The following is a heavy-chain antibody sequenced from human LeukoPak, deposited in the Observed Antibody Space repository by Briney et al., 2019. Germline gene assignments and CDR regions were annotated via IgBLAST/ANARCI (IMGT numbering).Heavy chain of an antibody. CDR3: ARDPLSIAARRGAFDI. Sequence: SETLSLTCTVSGGFISSYYWSWIEQPPGKGLEGIGYIYYSGSTNYNPSLKSRVTISVDTSKNQFSLKLSSVTAADTAVYYCARDPLSIAARRGAFDIWGQGTMVTVSS. J-gene: IGHJ3*02. CDR2: IYYSGST. D-gene: IGHD6-6*01. CDR1: GGFISSYY. V-gene: IGHV4-59*01.